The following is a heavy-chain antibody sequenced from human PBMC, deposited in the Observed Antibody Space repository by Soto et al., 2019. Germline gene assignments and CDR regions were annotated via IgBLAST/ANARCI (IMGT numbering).Heavy chain of an antibody. CDR1: GFTFDDYA. Sequence: DVQLVESGGGLVQPGRSLRLSCAASGFTFDDYAMHWVRQAPGKGLEWVSGISWNSGSIGYADSVKGRFTISRDNAKNSLYLQMNSLRAEVTALYYCAKDRGLVLSFYFDYWGQGTLVTVSS. V-gene: IGHV3-9*01. D-gene: IGHD6-19*01. CDR2: ISWNSGSI. J-gene: IGHJ4*02. CDR3: AKDRGLVLSFYFDY.